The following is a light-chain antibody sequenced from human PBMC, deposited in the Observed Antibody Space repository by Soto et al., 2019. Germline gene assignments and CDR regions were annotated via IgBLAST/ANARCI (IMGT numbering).Light chain of an antibody. J-gene: IGKJ2*01. CDR3: QQYDDLYT. CDR1: QDVSNY. Sequence: DIQMTQSPSSLSASVGDRVTITCRASQDVSNYLNWYQQKPGKAPKLLIYDASNLETGVPSRFSGSGSVTDFTFTITSLQPEDFATYYCQQYDDLYTFGQGTKLEIK. CDR2: DAS. V-gene: IGKV1-33*01.